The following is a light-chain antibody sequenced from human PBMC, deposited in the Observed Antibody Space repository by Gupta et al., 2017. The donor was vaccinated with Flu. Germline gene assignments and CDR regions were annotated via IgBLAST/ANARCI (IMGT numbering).Light chain of an antibody. CDR2: VKSDGTY. J-gene: IGLJ3*02. V-gene: IGLV4-69*01. CDR3: QSWGTGPVV. Sequence: QLVLTQSPSASASLVASFTLTCTLSSGHSTYAIAWHQQQPEKGPRYLMKVKSDGTYNTGDGIPHRFSGSSSGAQRYLTISSLQSEDEADYYCQSWGTGPVVFGGGTKLTVL. CDR1: SGHSTYA.